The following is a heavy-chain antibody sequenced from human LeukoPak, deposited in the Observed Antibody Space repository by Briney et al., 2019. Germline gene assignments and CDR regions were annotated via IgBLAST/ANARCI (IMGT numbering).Heavy chain of an antibody. J-gene: IGHJ4*02. Sequence: GASVKVSCKASGYTFTSYYMHWVRQAPGQGLEWMGIINPSGGSTSYAQKFQGRVTMTRNTSISTAYMELSSLRSEDTAVYYCARGLSGPLFPFDYWGQGTLVTVSS. CDR2: INPSGGST. D-gene: IGHD5-12*01. V-gene: IGHV1-46*01. CDR3: ARGLSGPLFPFDY. CDR1: GYTFTSYY.